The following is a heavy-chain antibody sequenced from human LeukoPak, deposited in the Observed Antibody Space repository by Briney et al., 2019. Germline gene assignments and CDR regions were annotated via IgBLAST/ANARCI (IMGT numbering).Heavy chain of an antibody. D-gene: IGHD4-17*01. CDR1: GYSFTSYW. Sequence: GESLKISCKGSGYSFTSYWIGWLRQLRGKGLEWMGIISPGDSATRYSPSFQGQVTISADKSISTAYLQWSSLKASDTAMYYCARHEVLGYGDYDAFDIWGQGTMVTVSS. J-gene: IGHJ3*02. CDR2: ISPGDSAT. V-gene: IGHV5-51*01. CDR3: ARHEVLGYGDYDAFDI.